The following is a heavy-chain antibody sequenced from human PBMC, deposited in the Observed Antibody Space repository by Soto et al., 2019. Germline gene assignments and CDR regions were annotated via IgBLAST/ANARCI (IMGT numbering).Heavy chain of an antibody. CDR2: IYYSGST. Sequence: SEILSLTCTVSGGSISSYYWSWIRQPPGKGLEWIGYIYYSGSTNYNPSLKSRVTISVDTSKNQFSLKLSSVTAADTAVYYCARVRTQKGSGSYYNKNDYYYYYYMDVWGKGTTVTVSS. CDR3: ARVRTQKGSGSYYNKNDYYYYYYMDV. CDR1: GGSISSYY. J-gene: IGHJ6*03. V-gene: IGHV4-59*01. D-gene: IGHD3-10*01.